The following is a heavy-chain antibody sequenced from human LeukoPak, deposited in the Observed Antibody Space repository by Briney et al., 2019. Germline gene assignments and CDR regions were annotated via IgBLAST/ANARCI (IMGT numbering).Heavy chain of an antibody. CDR2: INHSGST. CDR1: GGSFSGYY. Sequence: SETLSLTCAVYGGSFSGYYWSWIRQPPGKGLEWIGEINHSGSTNYNPSLKSRVTISVDTSKNQFSLKLSSVTAADTAVYYCARRLKPHYYDSSGMTRFDYWGQGTLVTVSS. D-gene: IGHD3-22*01. V-gene: IGHV4-34*01. CDR3: ARRLKPHYYDSSGMTRFDY. J-gene: IGHJ4*02.